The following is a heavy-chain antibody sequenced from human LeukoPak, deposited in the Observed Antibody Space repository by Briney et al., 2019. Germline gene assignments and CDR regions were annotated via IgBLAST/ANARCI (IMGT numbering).Heavy chain of an antibody. V-gene: IGHV3-23*01. J-gene: IGHJ4*02. CDR3: AKNMKYQQLAGLDY. CDR1: GFTFSSYA. CDR2: ISGSGGST. D-gene: IGHD2-2*01. Sequence: GGSLRLSCAASGFTFSSYAMSWVRQAPGKGLEWVSAISGSGGSTYYADSVKGRFTISRDNSKNTLYLQMNSLRAEDTAVYYCAKNMKYQQLAGLDYWGRGTLVTVSS.